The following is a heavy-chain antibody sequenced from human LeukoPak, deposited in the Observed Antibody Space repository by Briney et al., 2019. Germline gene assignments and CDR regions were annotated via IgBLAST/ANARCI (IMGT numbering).Heavy chain of an antibody. J-gene: IGHJ4*02. CDR1: GFNFSSYA. V-gene: IGHV3-23*01. Sequence: GGSLRLSCAATGFNFSSYAMSWVRQAPGKGLEWVSSISTSGSYIDYADSVKGRFTISRDNSKNTLYLQMNSLRAEDTAVYYCAKVEYYYDSSGYPVLDYWGQGTLVTVSS. D-gene: IGHD3-22*01. CDR3: AKVEYYYDSSGYPVLDY. CDR2: ISTSGSYI.